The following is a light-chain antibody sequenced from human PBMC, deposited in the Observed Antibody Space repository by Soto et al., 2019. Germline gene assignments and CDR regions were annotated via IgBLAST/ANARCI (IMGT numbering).Light chain of an antibody. V-gene: IGKV3-11*01. Sequence: EIVLTQSPVTLSLSPGDRATISCRASKSINNYLAWYQHKPGQAPRLLIYDASDRAPSIPARFSGSGSGTYFTLNISSLEPEDFAVYYCQQRDSWPRTFCGGTKVEI. J-gene: IGKJ4*01. CDR2: DAS. CDR3: QQRDSWPRT. CDR1: KSINNY.